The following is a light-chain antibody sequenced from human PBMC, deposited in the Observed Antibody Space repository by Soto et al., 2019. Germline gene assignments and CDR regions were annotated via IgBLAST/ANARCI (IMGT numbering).Light chain of an antibody. Sequence: DIQMTQSPSSLSASVGDRVTITCRASQGIRNYLAWYQQKPGKVPKLLIYAASTLQSGVPSRFSSGGSGTDFTLTISSLQPDDVATYYCQNYDCAPFTFGPGTKVDIK. CDR3: QNYDCAPFT. V-gene: IGKV1-27*01. CDR2: AAS. J-gene: IGKJ3*01. CDR1: QGIRNY.